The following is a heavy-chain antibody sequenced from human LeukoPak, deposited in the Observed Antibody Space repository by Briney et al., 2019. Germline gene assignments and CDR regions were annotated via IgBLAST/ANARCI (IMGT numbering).Heavy chain of an antibody. CDR2: ISSISSTI. V-gene: IGHV3-48*01. D-gene: IGHD4-23*01. J-gene: IGHJ4*02. CDR3: ARDSPYYGGKSLSY. Sequence: GRSLRLSCAASGFTFSSYSMNWVRQAPGKGLEWVSYISSISSTIYYADSVKGRFTISRDNAKNSLYLQMNSLRAEDTAVYYCARDSPYYGGKSLSYWGQGTLVTVSS. CDR1: GFTFSSYS.